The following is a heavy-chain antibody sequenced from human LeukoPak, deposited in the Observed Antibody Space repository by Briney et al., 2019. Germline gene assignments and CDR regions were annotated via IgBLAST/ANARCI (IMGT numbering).Heavy chain of an antibody. Sequence: SETLSLTCAVYGGSFSGYYWSWIRQPPGKGLEWIGEINHSGSTNYNPSLKSRVTISVDTSKNQFSLKLSSVTAADTAVYYCARGTPNYDILTGYSPANNWFDPWGQGTLVTVSS. V-gene: IGHV4-34*01. D-gene: IGHD3-9*01. CDR2: INHSGST. CDR1: GGSFSGYY. CDR3: ARGTPNYDILTGYSPANNWFDP. J-gene: IGHJ5*02.